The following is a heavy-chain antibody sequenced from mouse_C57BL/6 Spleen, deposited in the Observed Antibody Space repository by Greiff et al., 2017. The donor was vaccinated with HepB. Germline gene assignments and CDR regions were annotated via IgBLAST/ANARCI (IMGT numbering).Heavy chain of an antibody. J-gene: IGHJ4*01. CDR2: ISDGGSYT. CDR3: AREPGQVVATGDMDY. Sequence: EVQLVESGGGLVKPGGSLKLSCAASGFTFSSYAMSWVRQTPEKRLEWVATISDGGSYTYYPDNVKGRFTISRDNAKNNLYLQMSHLKSEDTAMYYWAREPGQVVATGDMDYWGQGTSVTVSS. CDR1: GFTFSSYA. V-gene: IGHV5-4*01. D-gene: IGHD1-1*01.